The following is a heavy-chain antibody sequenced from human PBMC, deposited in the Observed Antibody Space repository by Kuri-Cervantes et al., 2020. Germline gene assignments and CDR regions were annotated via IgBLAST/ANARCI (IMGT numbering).Heavy chain of an antibody. D-gene: IGHD2-15*01. CDR3: ARGDNYYYYGMDV. CDR2: IYYSGST. Sequence: ESLKISCTVSGGSVSSGSYYWSWIRQPPGKGLEWIGYIYYSGSTNYNPSLKSRVTISVDTSKNQFSLKLSSVTAADTAVYYCARGDNYYYYGMDVWGQGTTVTVSS. J-gene: IGHJ6*02. V-gene: IGHV4-61*01. CDR1: GGSVSSGSYY.